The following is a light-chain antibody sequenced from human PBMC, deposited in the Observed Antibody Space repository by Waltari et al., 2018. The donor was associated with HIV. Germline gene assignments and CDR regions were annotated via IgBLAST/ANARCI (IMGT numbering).Light chain of an antibody. J-gene: IGLJ3*02. CDR1: SSDVGGYNY. V-gene: IGLV2-8*01. Sequence: QSALTQPPSASGSPGQSVTISCTGTSSDVGGYNYVSWYKQHPGKAPKLMMYEDSKRPSGGPDRFAGSNSVSTASLTVSGLQAEDEADYYCSSCAGSNNRWVFGGGTKLTVL. CDR2: EDS. CDR3: SSCAGSNNRWV.